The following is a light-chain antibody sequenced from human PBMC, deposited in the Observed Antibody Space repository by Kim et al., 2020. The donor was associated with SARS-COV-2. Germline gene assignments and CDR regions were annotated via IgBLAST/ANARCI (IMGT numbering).Light chain of an antibody. V-gene: IGLV1-47*02. CDR2: GHN. J-gene: IGLJ2*01. CDR1: SSNIGSNY. CDR3: AAWDDGLSGLL. Sequence: GQRVTISCSGGSSNIGSNYVYWYQHLPGTAPKLVIYGHNQRPSGVPDRFSGSTSGTSASLAIGGLRSEDEADYYCAAWDDGLSGLLFGGGTKLTVL.